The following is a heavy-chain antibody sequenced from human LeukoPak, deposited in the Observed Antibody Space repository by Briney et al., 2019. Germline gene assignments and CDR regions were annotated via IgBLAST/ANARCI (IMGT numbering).Heavy chain of an antibody. CDR3: ARHEYSSSWSPPEYFDL. V-gene: IGHV4-38-2*02. CDR1: GYSISSGYY. J-gene: IGHJ2*01. CDR2: IYHSGRT. Sequence: SETLPLTCTVSGYSISSGYYWGWIWQPPGKGLEWIGSIYHSGRTFYNPSLKSRVTISVDTSKNQFSLKLNSVTAADTAMYYCARHEYSSSWSPPEYFDLWGRGTLVTVSS. D-gene: IGHD6-13*01.